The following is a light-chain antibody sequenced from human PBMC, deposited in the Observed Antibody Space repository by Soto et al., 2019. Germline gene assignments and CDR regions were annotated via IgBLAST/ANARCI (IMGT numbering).Light chain of an antibody. CDR2: GNS. CDR1: ISIIGAGYD. Sequence: QSVVTQPPSVSGAPGQRVTISCTGSISIIGAGYDVHWYQQLPGTAPKLLIYGNSNRPSGVPDRFSGSKSGTSASLAITGLQAEDEADYYCQSYDSSLSAWVFGGGTKVTVL. J-gene: IGLJ3*02. CDR3: QSYDSSLSAWV. V-gene: IGLV1-40*01.